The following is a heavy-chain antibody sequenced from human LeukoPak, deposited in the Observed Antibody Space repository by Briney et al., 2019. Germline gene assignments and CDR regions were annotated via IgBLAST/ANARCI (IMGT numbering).Heavy chain of an antibody. CDR3: ARASSSHHPHDY. Sequence: GASVKVSCKASGYTFTSYGISWVRQAPGQGLEWMGIINPSGGSTSYAQKFQGRVTMTRDTSTSTVYMELSSLRSEDTAVYYCARASSSHHPHDYWGQGTLVTVSS. CDR1: GYTFTSYG. D-gene: IGHD6-13*01. V-gene: IGHV1-46*01. CDR2: INPSGGST. J-gene: IGHJ4*02.